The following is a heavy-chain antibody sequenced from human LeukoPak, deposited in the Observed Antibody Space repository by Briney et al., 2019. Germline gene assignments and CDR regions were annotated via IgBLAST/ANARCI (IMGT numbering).Heavy chain of an antibody. Sequence: SGTLSLTCAVSGGSIITDNWWSWVRQAPGKGLEWIGEIHHSGKTNYNPSLKGRVTISVDKSKNHFSLKVTSETAVDTAVYYCAREKRDGYNYGWFDPWGQGTLVTVSS. CDR1: GGSIITDNW. J-gene: IGHJ5*02. CDR2: IHHSGKT. D-gene: IGHD5-24*01. V-gene: IGHV4-4*02. CDR3: AREKRDGYNYGWFDP.